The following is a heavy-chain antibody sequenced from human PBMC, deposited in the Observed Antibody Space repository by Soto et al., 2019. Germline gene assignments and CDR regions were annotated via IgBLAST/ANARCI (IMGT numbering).Heavy chain of an antibody. V-gene: IGHV4-30-2*05. CDR1: GVSITTNGYS. D-gene: IGHD6-13*01. CDR3: ARARGAAAGTWWFDP. Sequence: PSETLSLTCAVSGVSITTNGYSWSWIRQPPGKGLEWIGSIYHSGTTYYNPSLKSRITTSIDTSKNQFSLKLSSVSAADTAVYYCARARGAAAGTWWFDPWGQGTLVTVSS. CDR2: IYHSGTT. J-gene: IGHJ5*02.